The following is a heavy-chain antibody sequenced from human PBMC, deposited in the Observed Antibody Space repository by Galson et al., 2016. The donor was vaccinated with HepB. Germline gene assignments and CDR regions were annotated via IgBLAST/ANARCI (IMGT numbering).Heavy chain of an antibody. J-gene: IGHJ4*02. CDR3: AIGRSRLNMVPGIPDRYYFDN. D-gene: IGHD3-10*01. Sequence: SETLSLTCAVYGGSFSDYYWSWIRQPPGKGLEWIGSVHYSGKTYYSPSLRTRVTISVDPPGNQFSLKMSSVTAADTAVYTCAIGRSRLNMVPGIPDRYYFDNWGQGILVPVSS. CDR1: GGSFSDYY. V-gene: IGHV4-34*01. CDR2: VHYSGKT.